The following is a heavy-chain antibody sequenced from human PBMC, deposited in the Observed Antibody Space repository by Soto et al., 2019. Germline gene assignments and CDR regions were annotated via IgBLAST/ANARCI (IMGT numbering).Heavy chain of an antibody. J-gene: IGHJ4*02. V-gene: IGHV5-10-1*01. CDR2: IDPSDSYP. CDR1: GYSFTNYW. Sequence: GESLKISCKGYGYSFTNYWISWVRQMPGKGLEWMGRIDPSDSYPNYSPSFQGHVTISADKSISTAYLQWSSLKASDTATYYCARHLRSPHWMTSIFTWGQGTPVTVSS. CDR3: ARHLRSPHWMTSIFT. D-gene: IGHD3-16*01.